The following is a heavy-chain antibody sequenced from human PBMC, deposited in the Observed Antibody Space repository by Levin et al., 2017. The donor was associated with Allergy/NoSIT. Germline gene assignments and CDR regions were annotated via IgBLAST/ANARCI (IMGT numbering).Heavy chain of an antibody. V-gene: IGHV3-23*01. Sequence: PGGSLRLSCTASGFTFGSSGMTWVRQAPGKGLEWVSAINGNGVATYYADSVMGRFTISRDNSKNTLYLHMSSLTGDDTAIYYCARIMRNSGAPRGDYWGQGALVTISS. CDR2: INGNGVAT. CDR1: GFTFGSSG. CDR3: ARIMRNSGAPRGDY. J-gene: IGHJ4*02. D-gene: IGHD1-26*01.